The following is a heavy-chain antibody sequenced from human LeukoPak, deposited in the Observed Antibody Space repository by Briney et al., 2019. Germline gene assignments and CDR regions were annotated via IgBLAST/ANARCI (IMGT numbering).Heavy chain of an antibody. CDR3: GLWEVTTVTTGDL. Sequence: GASVKVSCKASGYTFTGYYMHWVRQAPGQGLEWMGWINPNSGGTNYAQKFQGRVTMTRDTSISTAYMELSRLRSDDTAVYYCGLWEVTTVTTGDLWGQGTLVTVSS. CDR2: INPNSGGT. V-gene: IGHV1-2*02. CDR1: GYTFTGYY. J-gene: IGHJ4*02. D-gene: IGHD4-17*01.